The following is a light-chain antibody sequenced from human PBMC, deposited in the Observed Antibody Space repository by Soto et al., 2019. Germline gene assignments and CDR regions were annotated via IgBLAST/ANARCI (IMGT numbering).Light chain of an antibody. V-gene: IGLV2-23*01. J-gene: IGLJ1*01. Sequence: QSALTQPAFVSGWLGQSITISCFGTSSNIGSYNRVSWFQPQPGKAPKIMIFEGKKRPSGVSNRFSGSRSGNTASLTISGLQAEEEADYYCCSFAGTGTQYVFGTGAKLTVL. CDR2: EGK. CDR1: SSNIGSYNR. CDR3: CSFAGTGTQYV.